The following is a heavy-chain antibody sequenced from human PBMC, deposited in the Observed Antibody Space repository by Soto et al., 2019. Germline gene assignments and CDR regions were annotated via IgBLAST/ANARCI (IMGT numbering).Heavy chain of an antibody. CDR1: GGTFSSYA. V-gene: IGHV1-69*13. Sequence: SVKVSCKASGGTFSSYAISWVRQAPGQGLEWMGGIIPIFGTANYAQKFQGRVTITADESTSTAYMELSSLRSEDTAVYYCARAPTYYDILTGYSVAHSRFDYWGQGTLVTVSS. D-gene: IGHD3-9*01. J-gene: IGHJ4*02. CDR3: ARAPTYYDILTGYSVAHSRFDY. CDR2: IIPIFGTA.